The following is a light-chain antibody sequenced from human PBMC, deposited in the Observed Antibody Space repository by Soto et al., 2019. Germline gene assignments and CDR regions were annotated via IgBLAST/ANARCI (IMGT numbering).Light chain of an antibody. CDR2: GAS. V-gene: IGKV3-20*01. CDR3: QQYGSSPIT. J-gene: IGKJ5*01. Sequence: ILLTQSPGTLSLSPGERATLSWRASQSVSSSYLAWYQQKPGQAPRLLIYGASSRDTGIPDRFSGSGSGTDCTLTISSLEAEDFAVYYCQQYGSSPITFGQGTRLDIK. CDR1: QSVSSSY.